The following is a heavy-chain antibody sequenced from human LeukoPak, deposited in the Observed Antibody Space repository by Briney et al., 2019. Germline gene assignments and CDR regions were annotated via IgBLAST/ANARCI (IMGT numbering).Heavy chain of an antibody. Sequence: GASVKVSCKASGYTFTGYYMHWVRQAPGQGLEWMGWINPNSGGTNYAQKFQGRVTMTRDTSISTAYMELSILRSDDTAVYYCARDASWYSSGWYVYWGQGTLVTVSS. D-gene: IGHD6-19*01. CDR1: GYTFTGYY. V-gene: IGHV1-2*02. CDR3: ARDASWYSSGWYVY. J-gene: IGHJ4*02. CDR2: INPNSGGT.